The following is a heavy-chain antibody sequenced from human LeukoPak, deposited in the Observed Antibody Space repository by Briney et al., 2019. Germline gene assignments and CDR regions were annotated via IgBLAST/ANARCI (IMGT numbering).Heavy chain of an antibody. J-gene: IGHJ1*01. V-gene: IGHV6-1*01. Sequence: SQTLSLTCAISGDTVSNNSAAWNWIRQSPSRGLEWLGRTHYRSKWYNDYAISVKSRITINPDTSKNQFSLKLSSVTAADTAVYYCARVPRLVYGSGIPQYFQHWGQGTLVTVSS. CDR1: GDTVSNNSAA. CDR3: ARVPRLVYGSGIPQYFQH. CDR2: THYRSKWYN. D-gene: IGHD3-10*01.